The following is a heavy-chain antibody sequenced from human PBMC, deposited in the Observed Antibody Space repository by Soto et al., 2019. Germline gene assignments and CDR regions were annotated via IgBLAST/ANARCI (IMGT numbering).Heavy chain of an antibody. D-gene: IGHD3-22*01. V-gene: IGHV1-18*04. CDR1: GYTFTRYG. CDR3: ARHRFNYYDNTVYYYFDY. Sequence: QVQLVQSGAEVKKPGASVKVSCKASGYTFTRYGISWVRQAPGQGPEWMGWISGHNGNTNHPQSLQGRVTMTTDTSRNTADMELRSLRSDDTAVYYCARHRFNYYDNTVYYYFDYWGQGTLVTVSS. CDR2: ISGHNGNT. J-gene: IGHJ4*02.